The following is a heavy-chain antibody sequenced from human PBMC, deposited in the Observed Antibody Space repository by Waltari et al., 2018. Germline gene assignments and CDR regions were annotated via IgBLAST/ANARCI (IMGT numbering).Heavy chain of an antibody. CDR2: ITPMFRTT. Sequence: VHLRRSGAEVQQTRSSVHVSCEASACTLPCYPINRLRQAPGQGLEGMGAITPMFRTTNYAQQFQGRVTLTADDSRTAVYMEVSSLRADDTAVYYCARIRITFGGVIGNDYWGQGTLVTVSS. D-gene: IGHD3-16*02. V-gene: IGHV1-69*13. CDR3: ARIRITFGGVIGNDY. CDR1: ACTLPCYP. J-gene: IGHJ4*02.